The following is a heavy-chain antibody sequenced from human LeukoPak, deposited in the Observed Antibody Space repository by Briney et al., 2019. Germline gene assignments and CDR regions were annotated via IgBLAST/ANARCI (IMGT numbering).Heavy chain of an antibody. CDR2: IKQDGSEK. D-gene: IGHD6-19*01. Sequence: PGGSLRLSCAASGFTFSSYWMSWVRQAPGKGLEWVANIKQDGSEKYYVDSVKGRFTISRDNAKNSLYLQMNSLRAKDTAVYYCARDGMDSSGWYGNFDYWGQGTLVTVSS. V-gene: IGHV3-7*01. CDR1: GFTFSSYW. J-gene: IGHJ4*02. CDR3: ARDGMDSSGWYGNFDY.